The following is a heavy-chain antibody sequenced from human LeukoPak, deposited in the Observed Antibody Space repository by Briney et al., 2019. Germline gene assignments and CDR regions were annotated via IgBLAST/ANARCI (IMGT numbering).Heavy chain of an antibody. D-gene: IGHD2-15*01. CDR2: IIPIFGTA. CDR1: GGTFSSYA. Sequence: GASVKVSCKASGGTFSSYAISWVRQAPGQGLEWMGGIIPIFGTANYAQKFQGRVTITADESTSTAYMELSSLRSEDTAVYYCARGYCSGGSCYVGDHFDYWGQGTLVTVSS. CDR3: ARGYCSGGSCYVGDHFDY. V-gene: IGHV1-69*13. J-gene: IGHJ4*02.